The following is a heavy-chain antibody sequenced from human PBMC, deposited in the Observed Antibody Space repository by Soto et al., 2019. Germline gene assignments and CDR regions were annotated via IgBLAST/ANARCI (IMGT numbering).Heavy chain of an antibody. V-gene: IGHV3-64*01. J-gene: IGHJ4*02. CDR1: GFTFSSYA. CDR3: ARGGGYNEFAY. CDR2: ISSNGGST. Sequence: EVQLVESGGGLVQPGGSLRLSCAASGFTFSSYAMHWVRQAPGKGLEYVSAISSNGGSTYYANSVKGRFTISRDNSKNTLYLQMGSLSAEDMAVSYCARGGGYNEFAYWGQGTLVTVSS. D-gene: IGHD5-12*01.